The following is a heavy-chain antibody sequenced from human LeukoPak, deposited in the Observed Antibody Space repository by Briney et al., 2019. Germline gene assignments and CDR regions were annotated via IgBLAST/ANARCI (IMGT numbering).Heavy chain of an antibody. CDR3: ANTPRYDWVWGTYRDSWWPV. D-gene: IGHD3-16*02. CDR2: ITGSGDYT. V-gene: IGHV3-23*01. Sequence: PGGTLRLSCAASGFTFSSHGMSWVRQAPGKGLEWVSTITGSGDYTYYADSVKGRFTISRDNAKNSLYLEMDSLRADATGVYYSANTPRYDWVWGTYRDSWWPVWGRGTLVTVSS. J-gene: IGHJ4*02. CDR1: GFTFSSHG.